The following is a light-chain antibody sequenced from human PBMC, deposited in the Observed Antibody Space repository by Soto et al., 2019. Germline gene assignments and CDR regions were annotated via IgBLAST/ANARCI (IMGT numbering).Light chain of an antibody. J-gene: IGKJ1*01. CDR1: QSVSSSY. Sequence: IVLTQSPGTLSLSPGERATLSCRASQSVSSSYLAWYQQKPGQAPRLLIYGASSRATGIPDRFSGSGSGKDFTLTTSRLEPEVFAVYYCQQYGSSPLTFGKGTKVDIK. CDR3: QQYGSSPLT. CDR2: GAS. V-gene: IGKV3-20*01.